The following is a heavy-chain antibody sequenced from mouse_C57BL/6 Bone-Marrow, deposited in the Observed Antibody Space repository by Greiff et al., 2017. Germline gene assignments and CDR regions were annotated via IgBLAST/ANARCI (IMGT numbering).Heavy chain of an antibody. CDR3: ARKQLRPHYYAMDY. V-gene: IGHV2-9-1*01. CDR1: GFSLTSYA. J-gene: IGHJ4*01. Sequence: VKLMESGPGLVAPSQSLSITCTVSGFSLTSYAISWVRQPPGKGLEWLGVIWTGGGTNYNSALKSRLSISKDNSKSQVFLKMNSLQTDDTARYYCARKQLRPHYYAMDYWGQGTSVTVSS. CDR2: IWTGGGT. D-gene: IGHD3-2*02.